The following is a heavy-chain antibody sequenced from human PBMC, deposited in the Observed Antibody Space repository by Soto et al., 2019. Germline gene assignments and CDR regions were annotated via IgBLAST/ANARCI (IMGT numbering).Heavy chain of an antibody. D-gene: IGHD3-3*01. CDR1: GYNFAGYW. Sequence: GESLKIFCKGSGYNFAGYWIAWVRQMPGKGLELMGIIYPSDSDTRYRPSFQGQVTISADKSISSAYLQWSSLRASDTAMYYCARGGVSTRSFDYWGQGTPVTV. V-gene: IGHV5-51*01. CDR2: IYPSDSDT. CDR3: ARGGVSTRSFDY. J-gene: IGHJ4*02.